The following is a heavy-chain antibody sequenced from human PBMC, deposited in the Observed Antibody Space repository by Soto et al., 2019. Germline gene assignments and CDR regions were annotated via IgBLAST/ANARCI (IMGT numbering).Heavy chain of an antibody. J-gene: IGHJ5*02. D-gene: IGHD3-16*01. CDR1: GFPFSSYD. CDR2: IGTAGDT. V-gene: IGHV3-13*04. CDR3: ARDRAPGGSANWFDP. Sequence: PGGSLRLSCAASGFPFSSYDMHWVRQATGKGLEWVSAIGTAGDTYYPGSVKGRFTISRENAKNSLYLQMNSLRAGDTAVYYCARDRAPGGSANWFDPWGQGTLVTVSS.